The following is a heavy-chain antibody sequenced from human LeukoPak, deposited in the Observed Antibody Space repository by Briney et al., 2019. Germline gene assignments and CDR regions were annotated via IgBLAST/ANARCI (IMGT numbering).Heavy chain of an antibody. CDR1: GFTFSSYA. CDR2: IYDSGST. D-gene: IGHD3-22*01. Sequence: GSLRLSCAASGFTFSSYAMHWVRQPPGKGLEWIGYIYDSGSTNYNPSLKSRVTISVDTSKNQFSLKLSSVTAADTAVYYCACLTTADAFDIWGQGTMVTVSS. CDR3: ACLTTADAFDI. V-gene: IGHV4-59*01. J-gene: IGHJ3*02.